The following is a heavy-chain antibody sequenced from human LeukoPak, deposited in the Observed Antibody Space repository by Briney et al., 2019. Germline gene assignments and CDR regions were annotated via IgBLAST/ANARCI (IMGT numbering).Heavy chain of an antibody. CDR1: GFTFGTYA. Sequence: GGSLRLSCAASGFTFGTYAMSWVRQAPGKGLEWVSSISRNGGGTYYADSVKGRFTISRDNSKNTLYLQMNSLRAEDTAIYYCAKRDTSGLYYFDYWGQGTLVTASS. CDR2: ISRNGGGT. V-gene: IGHV3-23*01. J-gene: IGHJ4*02. CDR3: AKRDTSGLYYFDY. D-gene: IGHD3-22*01.